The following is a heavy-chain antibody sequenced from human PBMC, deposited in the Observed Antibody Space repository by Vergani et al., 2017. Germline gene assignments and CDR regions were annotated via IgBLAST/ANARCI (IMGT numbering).Heavy chain of an antibody. CDR3: ARGGELYYYYYGMDV. CDR1: GYIFSNFW. CDR2: IYPGDSDT. Sequence: EKQLVQSGSETKKPGESLKISCQAFGYIFSNFWIGWVRQRPGRGLEWMGGIIYPGDSDTRYSPSFQGQVTISADKSISTAYLQWSSLKASDTAMYYCARGGELYYYYYGMDVWGQGTTVTVSS. J-gene: IGHJ6*02. D-gene: IGHD3-16*01. V-gene: IGHV5-51*01.